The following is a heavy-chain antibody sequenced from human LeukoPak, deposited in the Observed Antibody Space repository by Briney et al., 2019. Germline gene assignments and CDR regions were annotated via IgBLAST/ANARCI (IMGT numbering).Heavy chain of an antibody. CDR1: GYTFTGYY. J-gene: IGHJ4*02. V-gene: IGHV1-2*02. Sequence: ASVKVSCKASGYTFTGYYMHWVRQAPGQGLEWMGWINPNSGGTNYAQKFQGRVTMTRDTSISTAYMELSRLRSDDTAVYYCARDVPNDFWSNYYFYYFDYWGRGTLVTVSS. CDR2: INPNSGGT. D-gene: IGHD3-3*01. CDR3: ARDVPNDFWSNYYFYYFDY.